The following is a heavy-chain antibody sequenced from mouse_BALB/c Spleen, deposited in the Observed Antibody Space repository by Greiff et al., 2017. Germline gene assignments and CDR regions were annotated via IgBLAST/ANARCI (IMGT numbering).Heavy chain of an antibody. V-gene: IGHV1-63*02. CDR3: AREGPYYYGSRGEDYFDY. CDR2: IYPGGGYT. CDR1: GYTFTNYW. J-gene: IGHJ2*01. Sequence: QVQLQQSGAELVRPGTSVKISCKASGYTFTNYWLVWVKQRPGHGLEWIGDIYPGGGYTNYNEKFKGKATLTADPSSSTAYMQLSSLTSEDSAVYFCAREGPYYYGSRGEDYFDYWGQGTTLTVSS. D-gene: IGHD1-1*01.